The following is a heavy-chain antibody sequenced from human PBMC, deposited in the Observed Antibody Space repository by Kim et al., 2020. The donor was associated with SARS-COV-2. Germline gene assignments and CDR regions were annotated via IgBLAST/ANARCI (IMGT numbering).Heavy chain of an antibody. J-gene: IGHJ5*02. V-gene: IGHV4-39*01. CDR1: GGSISSSSYY. CDR2: IYYSGST. Sequence: SETLSLTCTVSGGSISSSSYYWGWIRQPPGKGLEWIGSIYYSGSTYYNPSLKSRVTISVDTSKNQFSLKLSSVTAADTAVYYCARFRGFYSTYNWFDPWGQGTLVTVSS. CDR3: ARFRGFYSTYNWFDP. D-gene: IGHD6-13*01.